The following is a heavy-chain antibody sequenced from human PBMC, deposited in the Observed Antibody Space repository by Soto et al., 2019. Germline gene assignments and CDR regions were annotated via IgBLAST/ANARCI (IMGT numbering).Heavy chain of an antibody. CDR2: IIPIFGTA. D-gene: IGHD6-13*01. J-gene: IGHJ6*02. Sequence: SVKVSCKASGGTFSSYAISWVRQAPGQGLEWMGGIIPIFGTANYAQKFRGRVTITADKSTSTAYMELSSLRSEDTAVYYCARDGGYSSRRDYYYYGMDVWGQGTTVTVSS. CDR3: ARDGGYSSRRDYYYYGMDV. CDR1: GGTFSSYA. V-gene: IGHV1-69*06.